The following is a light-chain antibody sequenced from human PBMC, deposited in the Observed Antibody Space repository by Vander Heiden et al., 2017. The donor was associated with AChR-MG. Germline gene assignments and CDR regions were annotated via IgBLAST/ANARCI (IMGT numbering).Light chain of an antibody. CDR3: LEYNSWPLYT. J-gene: IGKJ2*01. CDR1: QTVVRN. V-gene: IGKV3-15*01. CDR2: GAS. Sequence: ELVMTQSPATLSLSPGDRATLSCRASQTVVRNLAWYQQKPGQAPKRLVYGASTRATDVPARFSGSGSGTDFTLTISSRQTEDFAVYFCLEYNSWPLYTFGQGTKLEIK.